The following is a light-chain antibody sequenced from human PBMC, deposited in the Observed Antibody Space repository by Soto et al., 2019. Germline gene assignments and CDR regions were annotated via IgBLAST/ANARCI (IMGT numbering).Light chain of an antibody. V-gene: IGLV1-44*01. CDR3: AAWDDSLNGVV. Sequence: QSVLTQPPSASGTPGQRVTISCSGSSSNIGSNTVNWYQQLPGTDSKLLIYSNNQRPSGVPDRFSGSKSGTSASLAISGLQSEDEDDYYCAAWDDSLNGVVFGGGTKLTVL. CDR2: SNN. J-gene: IGLJ2*01. CDR1: SSNIGSNT.